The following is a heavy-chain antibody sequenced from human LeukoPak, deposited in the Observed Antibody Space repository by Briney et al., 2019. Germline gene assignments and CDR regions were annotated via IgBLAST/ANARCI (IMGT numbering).Heavy chain of an antibody. D-gene: IGHD1-26*01. CDR2: INNDGSSA. J-gene: IGHJ4*02. CDR3: AGDGGYALDY. Sequence: PGGSLRLSCAASGFXFSNYWIHWVRQAPGKGLVWVSRINNDGSSANYADSVKGRFTISRDNAKSTLYLQMNSLRAEDTAVYYCAGDGGYALDYWGQGTLVTVSS. CDR1: GFXFSNYW. V-gene: IGHV3-74*01.